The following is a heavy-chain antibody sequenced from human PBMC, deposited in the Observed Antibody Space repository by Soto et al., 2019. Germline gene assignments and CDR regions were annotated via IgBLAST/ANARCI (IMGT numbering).Heavy chain of an antibody. V-gene: IGHV4-39*02. Sequence: SETLSLTCTVSGASISSGGYYWSRIRQHPGKGPEWIASIYHGGTTFYNPSLKSRVTLSVDTSKNHYSLKLRSVTAADTAVYYCARVHVMVVAGSTFDYWGPGILVTVSS. J-gene: IGHJ4*01. CDR1: GASISSGGYY. CDR2: IYHGGTT. D-gene: IGHD6-19*01. CDR3: ARVHVMVVAGSTFDY.